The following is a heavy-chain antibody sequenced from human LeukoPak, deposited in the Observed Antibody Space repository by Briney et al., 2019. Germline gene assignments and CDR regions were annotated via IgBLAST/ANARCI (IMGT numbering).Heavy chain of an antibody. CDR3: AKGGKWDVTPFDY. CDR2: ISSSGSTI. J-gene: IGHJ4*02. D-gene: IGHD1-26*01. CDR1: GFTFSDYY. Sequence: GGSLRLSCAASGFTFSDYYMSWIRQAPGKGLEWVSYISSSGSTIYYTDSVKGRFTISRDNAKKSLYLQVNSLRAEDTAVYYCAKGGKWDVTPFDYWGQGTLVTVSS. V-gene: IGHV3-11*01.